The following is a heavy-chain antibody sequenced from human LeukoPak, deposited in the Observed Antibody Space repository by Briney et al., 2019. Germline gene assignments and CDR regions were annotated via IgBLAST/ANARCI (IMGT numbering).Heavy chain of an antibody. CDR1: GYTFTNYD. V-gene: IGHV1-8*03. D-gene: IGHD1-26*01. CDR3: ARDLSGSQRGGYFDY. Sequence: ASVKVSCKASGYTFTNYDINWVRQATGQGLEWMGWMNPNSGNTGYAQKFQGRVTITRTTSISTAYMELSSLRSEDTAVYYCARDLSGSQRGGYFDYWGPETLVTVSS. CDR2: MNPNSGNT. J-gene: IGHJ4*02.